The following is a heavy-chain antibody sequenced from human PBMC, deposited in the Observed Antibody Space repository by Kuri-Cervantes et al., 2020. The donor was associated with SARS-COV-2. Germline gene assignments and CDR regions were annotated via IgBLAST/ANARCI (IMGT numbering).Heavy chain of an antibody. CDR1: GGSISRYY. CDR2: IYYSGST. Sequence: SETLSLTCTVSGGSISRYYWSWIRQSPGKGLEWLGYIYYSGSTNYNPSLKSRVTISVDTSKNQFSLKLSSVTAADTAVYYCARHDAFYDRSGYAPIDVWGQGILVTVSS. J-gene: IGHJ4*02. D-gene: IGHD6-25*01. V-gene: IGHV4-59*08. CDR3: ARHDAFYDRSGYAPIDV.